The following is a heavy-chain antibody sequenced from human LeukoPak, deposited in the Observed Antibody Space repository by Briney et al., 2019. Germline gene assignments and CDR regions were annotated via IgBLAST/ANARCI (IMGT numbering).Heavy chain of an antibody. J-gene: IGHJ4*02. D-gene: IGHD2-2*01. CDR2: IYYSGST. V-gene: IGHV4-59*01. CDR3: ARVESTRAIDY. Sequence: SETLSLTCTVSGGSISSYYWSWIRQPPGKGLEWIGYIYYSGSTNYNPSLKSRVTISVDTSKNQFSLKLSSVTAADTAVYYCARVESTRAIDYWGQGTLVTVSS. CDR1: GGSISSYY.